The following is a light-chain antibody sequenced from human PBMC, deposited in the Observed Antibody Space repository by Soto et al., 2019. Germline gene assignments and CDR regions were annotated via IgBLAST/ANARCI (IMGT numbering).Light chain of an antibody. V-gene: IGKV3-15*01. CDR1: QSVSSN. Sequence: EIVMTQSPATLSVSPGERATLSCRASQSVSSNLAWYQQKPGQAPRLLIYGASTRATGIPARFSGSGSGTEFTLTISSLQSEDFAVYYCQQYNNWPPYTFGRGPSWRSN. J-gene: IGKJ2*01. CDR2: GAS. CDR3: QQYNNWPPYT.